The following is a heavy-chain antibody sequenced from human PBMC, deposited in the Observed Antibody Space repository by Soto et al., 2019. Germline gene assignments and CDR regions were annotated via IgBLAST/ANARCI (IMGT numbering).Heavy chain of an antibody. CDR2: IYPGDSDT. J-gene: IGHJ6*02. D-gene: IGHD6-13*01. CDR3: ARLRGIAAAGSYYYYGMDV. CDR1: GYSFTSYW. V-gene: IGHV5-51*01. Sequence: GESLKISCKGSGYSFTSYWIGWVRQMPGKGLEWMGIIYPGDSDTRYSPSFQGQVTISADKSISTAYLQWSSLKASDTAMYYCARLRGIAAAGSYYYYGMDVWGQGTTVTVSS.